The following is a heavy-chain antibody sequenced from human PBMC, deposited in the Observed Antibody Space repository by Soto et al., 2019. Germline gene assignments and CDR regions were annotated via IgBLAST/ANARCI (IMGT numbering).Heavy chain of an antibody. Sequence: SETQSITCSVSGGSISSGDNYWNWLRQPPGKGLEWVGRIYHSGSTYYNPSLKSRITISVDTTRNQFSLRLTSVTAADTAVYYCARGPVVVVSAPYYFDYWGQGALVTVSS. V-gene: IGHV4-30-4*01. J-gene: IGHJ4*02. CDR3: ARGPVVVVSAPYYFDY. D-gene: IGHD2-21*02. CDR1: GGSISSGDNY. CDR2: IYHSGST.